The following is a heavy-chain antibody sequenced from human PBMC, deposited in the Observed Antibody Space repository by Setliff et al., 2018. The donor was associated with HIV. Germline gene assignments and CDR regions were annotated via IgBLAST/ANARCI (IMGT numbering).Heavy chain of an antibody. CDR3: ARQYGGGDQYYYGMDV. V-gene: IGHV4-38-2*01. CDR2: IYHSGST. Sequence: SETLSLTCAVSGYSISSGYYWGWIRQPPGKGLEWIGSIYHSGSTDYNPSLKSRVTISEDTSKNQFSLKLSSATDADTAVYYCARQYGGGDQYYYGMDVWGQGTTVTVSS. CDR1: GYSISSGYY. J-gene: IGHJ6*02. D-gene: IGHD2-21*02.